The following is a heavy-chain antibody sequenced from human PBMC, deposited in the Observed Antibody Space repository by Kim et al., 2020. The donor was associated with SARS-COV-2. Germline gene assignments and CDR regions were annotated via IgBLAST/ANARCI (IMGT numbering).Heavy chain of an antibody. D-gene: IGHD3-16*01. CDR2: ISAYNGNT. J-gene: IGHJ6*02. Sequence: ASVKVSCKASGYTFTSYGISWVRQAPGQGLEWMGWISAYNGNTNYAQKLQGRVTMTTDTSTSTAYMELRSLRSDDTAVYYCAREERNPLGFHYGMDVWGQGTTVTVSS. V-gene: IGHV1-18*04. CDR3: AREERNPLGFHYGMDV. CDR1: GYTFTSYG.